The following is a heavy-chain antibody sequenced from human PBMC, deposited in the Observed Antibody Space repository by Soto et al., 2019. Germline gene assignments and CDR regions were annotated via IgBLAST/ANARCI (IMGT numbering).Heavy chain of an antibody. CDR1: GYSFTSYW. CDR2: IDPSDSYT. J-gene: IGHJ6*02. V-gene: IGHV5-10-1*01. D-gene: IGHD3-10*01. Sequence: VESLQISCKGSGYSFTSYWISWVRQMPGKGLEWMGRIDPSDSYTNYSPSFQGHVTISADKSISTAYLQWSSLKASDTAMYYCASRPSTRGRGVPYESHDGMDVSGLGTTVTVS. CDR3: ASRPSTRGRGVPYESHDGMDV.